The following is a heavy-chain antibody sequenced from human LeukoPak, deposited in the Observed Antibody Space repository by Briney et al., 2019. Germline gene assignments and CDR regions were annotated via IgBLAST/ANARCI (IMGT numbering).Heavy chain of an antibody. D-gene: IGHD3-10*01. CDR2: ISAYNGNT. J-gene: IGHJ4*02. CDR3: ARDLMVRGPKNFDY. V-gene: IGHV1-18*01. Sequence: ASVRVSCKASGFTFTSYGISWVRQAPGQGLEWMGWISAYNGNTNYAQKLQGRVTMTTDTSTSTAYMELRSLRSDDTAVYYCARDLMVRGPKNFDYWGQGTLVTVSS. CDR1: GFTFTSYG.